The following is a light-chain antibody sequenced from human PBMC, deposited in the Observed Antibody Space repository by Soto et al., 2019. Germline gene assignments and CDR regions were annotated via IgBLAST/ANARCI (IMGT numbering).Light chain of an antibody. CDR1: SSDVGGYNY. Sequence: QSALTQPRSVSGSPGQSVTISCTGTSSDVGGYNYVSWYQQHPGKAPKLMIYDVSKRPSGVPDRFSGSKSANTASLTISGLPAGDEGDYYCCSYAGSYTFYVVFGGGTQLTVL. V-gene: IGLV2-11*01. CDR2: DVS. CDR3: CSYAGSYTFYVV. J-gene: IGLJ2*01.